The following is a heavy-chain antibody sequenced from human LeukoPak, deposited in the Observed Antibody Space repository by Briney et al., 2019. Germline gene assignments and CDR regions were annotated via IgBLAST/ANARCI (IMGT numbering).Heavy chain of an antibody. J-gene: IGHJ4*02. Sequence: TGGSLRLSCAASGFTFSSYAMHWVRQAPGKGLEWVAVISYDGSNKYYADSVKGRFTISRDNSKNTLYLQMNSLRAEDTAVYYCARGGDDFWSGYYPYDYWGQGTLVTVSS. CDR3: ARGGDDFWSGYYPYDY. D-gene: IGHD3-3*01. CDR1: GFTFSSYA. V-gene: IGHV3-30-3*01. CDR2: ISYDGSNK.